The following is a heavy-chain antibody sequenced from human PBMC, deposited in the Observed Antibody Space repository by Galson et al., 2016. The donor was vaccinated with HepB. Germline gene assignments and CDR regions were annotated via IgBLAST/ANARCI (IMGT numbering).Heavy chain of an antibody. D-gene: IGHD3-3*01. J-gene: IGHJ2*01. CDR2: INWSGGGS. CDR1: GFAFENHA. Sequence: SLRLSCAASGFAFENHAISWVRQAPGKGLEWVSGINWSGGGSRYADSVKGRFTISRDGAETSLYLQMNDLRAEDTALYYCTRSGWQNWYFDLWGRGTLVTVPS. V-gene: IGHV3-20*04. CDR3: TRSGWQNWYFDL.